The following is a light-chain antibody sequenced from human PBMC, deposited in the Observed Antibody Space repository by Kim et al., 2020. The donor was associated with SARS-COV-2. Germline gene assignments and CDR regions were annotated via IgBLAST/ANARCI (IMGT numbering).Light chain of an antibody. CDR2: DAS. Sequence: ASLGDRVTFTCQASEAIIKNLNWYQQKPGKAPKLLIYDASNLEEGVASRFRGSGSGTNFSVTISGLQPEDIGTYYCQHYNSRLFIFGPGTKVDIK. J-gene: IGKJ3*01. V-gene: IGKV1-33*01. CDR3: QHYNSRLFI. CDR1: EAIIKN.